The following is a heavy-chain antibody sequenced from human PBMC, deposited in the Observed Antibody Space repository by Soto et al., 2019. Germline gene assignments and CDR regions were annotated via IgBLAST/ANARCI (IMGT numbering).Heavy chain of an antibody. J-gene: IGHJ5*02. CDR3: AKDNARITIFGVVSWFDP. V-gene: IGHV3-43*01. CDR2: ISWDGGST. CDR1: GFTFDDYT. Sequence: EVQLVESGGVVVQPGGSLRLSCAASGFTFDDYTMHWVRQAPGKGLEWVSLISWDGGSTYYADSVKGRFTISRDTSKNSLNLQMNSLRTEESALYYCAKDNARITIFGVVSWFDPGGQGTLVTFSS. D-gene: IGHD3-3*01.